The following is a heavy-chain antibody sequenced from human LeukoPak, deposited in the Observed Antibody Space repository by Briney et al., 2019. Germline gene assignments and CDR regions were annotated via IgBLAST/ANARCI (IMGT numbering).Heavy chain of an antibody. J-gene: IGHJ6*03. V-gene: IGHV4-59*05. CDR3: ARAPVGDSSSWYPIYYYYYMDV. D-gene: IGHD6-13*01. CDR1: GGSIRSNY. Sequence: SETLSLTCTVSGGSIRSNYWSWIRQPPGKGLEWIGSIYYSGSAYYTPSLKTRVTISVDTSKNQFSLKLTSVTAADTAVYYCARAPVGDSSSWYPIYYYYYMDVWGKGTTVTISS. CDR2: IYYSGSA.